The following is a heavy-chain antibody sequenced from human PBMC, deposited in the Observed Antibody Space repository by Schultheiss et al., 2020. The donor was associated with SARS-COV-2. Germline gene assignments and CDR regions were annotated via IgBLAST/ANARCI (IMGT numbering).Heavy chain of an antibody. Sequence: ASVKVSCKVSGYTLTELSMHWVRQAPGQGLEWMGWISAYNGNTNYAQKLQGRVTMTTDTSTSTAYMELRSLRSDDTAVYYCARGAVRGVIITGYYGMDVWGQGTTVTVSS. CDR3: ARGAVRGVIITGYYGMDV. CDR2: ISAYNGNT. J-gene: IGHJ6*02. CDR1: GYTLTELS. D-gene: IGHD3-10*01. V-gene: IGHV1-18*01.